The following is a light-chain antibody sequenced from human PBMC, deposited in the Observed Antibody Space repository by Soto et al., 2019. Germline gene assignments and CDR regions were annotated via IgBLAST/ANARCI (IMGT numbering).Light chain of an antibody. CDR2: GAS. J-gene: IGKJ4*01. V-gene: IGKV3-15*01. Sequence: EIVMTQSPATLSVSPGERATLSCRASQSVSNKLAWYQQKPGQAPRLLIYGASTRATGIPARFSGSGSETEFTLTISSLQSEDFAVYYCQEYNNWHPVTFGGGTKVEIK. CDR3: QEYNNWHPVT. CDR1: QSVSNK.